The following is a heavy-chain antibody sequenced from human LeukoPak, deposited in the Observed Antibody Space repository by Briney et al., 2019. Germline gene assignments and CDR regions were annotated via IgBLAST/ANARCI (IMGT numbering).Heavy chain of an antibody. CDR2: IIPILGIA. Sequence: SVEVACKASGGTFSSYAISWVRQAPGQGLEWMGRIIPILGIANYAQKFQGRVTITADKSTSTAYMELSSLRSEDTAVYYCASGLFRYYYDSSGYYYWGQGTLVTVSS. J-gene: IGHJ4*02. CDR3: ASGLFRYYYDSSGYYY. V-gene: IGHV1-69*04. CDR1: GGTFSSYA. D-gene: IGHD3-22*01.